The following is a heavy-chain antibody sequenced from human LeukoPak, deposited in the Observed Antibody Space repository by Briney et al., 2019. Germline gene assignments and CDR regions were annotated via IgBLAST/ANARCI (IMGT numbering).Heavy chain of an antibody. V-gene: IGHV3-48*04. J-gene: IGHJ1*01. Sequence: PGGSLRLSCAASGFTFSSYSMNWVRQAPGKGLEWVSYISSSGSIIYYADSVKGRFTISRDNAKNSMYLQMNSLRAEDTAVYYCARGQYDRSPFLQHWGQGALVTVSS. CDR1: GFTFSSYS. CDR2: ISSSGSII. CDR3: ARGQYDRSPFLQH. D-gene: IGHD3-22*01.